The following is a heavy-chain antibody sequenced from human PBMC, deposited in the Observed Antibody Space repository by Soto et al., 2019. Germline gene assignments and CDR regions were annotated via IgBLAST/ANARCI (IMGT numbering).Heavy chain of an antibody. D-gene: IGHD6-13*01. CDR2: ISSSSSYT. Sequence: PGGSLRLSCAASGFTFSDYYMSWIRQAPGKGLEWVSYISSSSSYTNYADSVEGRFTISRDNAKNSLYLQMNSLRAEDTAVYYCARDRQQLGIGPRNSGMDVWGQGTTVTVSS. J-gene: IGHJ6*02. V-gene: IGHV3-11*06. CDR1: GFTFSDYY. CDR3: ARDRQQLGIGPRNSGMDV.